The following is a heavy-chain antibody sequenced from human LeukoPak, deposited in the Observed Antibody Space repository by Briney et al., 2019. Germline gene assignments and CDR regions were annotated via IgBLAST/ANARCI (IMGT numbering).Heavy chain of an antibody. CDR3: AKDREMNYYDSSGYCDY. V-gene: IGHV3-21*06. CDR2: IGPTGSDR. D-gene: IGHD3-22*01. J-gene: IGHJ4*02. CDR1: GLTFSTSG. Sequence: GGSLRLSCTASGLTFSTSGFNWVRQAPGKGLEWVASIGPTGSDRYHADSIKGRFTISRDNANNFLYLQMNSLRAEDTAVYYCAKDREMNYYDSSGYCDYWGQGTLVTVSS.